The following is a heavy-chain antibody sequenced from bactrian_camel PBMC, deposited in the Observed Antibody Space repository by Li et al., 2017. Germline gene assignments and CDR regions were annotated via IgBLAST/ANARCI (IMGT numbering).Heavy chain of an antibody. Sequence: VQLVESGGGSVQAGGSLRLSCVVSGYTYCTQSATWYRQGPGKEREGVAITYTGGGITYYADSVKGRFTISLNKAQTMVYLQMNSLKPEDTAMYYCAAREPQYGCGLTRSVGLCSFGNDDYWGQGTQVTVS. CDR2: TYTGGGIT. D-gene: IGHD5*01. CDR1: GYTYCTQS. J-gene: IGHJ4*01. CDR3: AAREPQYGCGLTRSVGLCSFGNDDY. V-gene: IGHV3S40*01.